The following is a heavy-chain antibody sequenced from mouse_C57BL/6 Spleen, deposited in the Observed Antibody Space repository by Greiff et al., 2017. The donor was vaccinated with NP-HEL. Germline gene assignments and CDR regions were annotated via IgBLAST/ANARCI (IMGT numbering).Heavy chain of an antibody. D-gene: IGHD1-1*02. V-gene: IGHV3-1*01. J-gene: IGHJ3*01. CDR2: ISYSGST. CDR3: ARENYGGFAY. Sequence: EVQLQQSGPGMVKPSQSLSLTCTVTGYSITSGYDWHWIRHFPGNKLEWMGYISYSGSTNYNPSLKSRISITHDTSKNHFFLKLNSVTTEDTATYYCARENYGGFAYWGQGTLVTVSA. CDR1: GYSITSGYD.